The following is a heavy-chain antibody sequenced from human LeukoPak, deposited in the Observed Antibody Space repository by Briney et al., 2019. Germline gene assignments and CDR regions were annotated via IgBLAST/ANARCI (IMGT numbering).Heavy chain of an antibody. Sequence: PGGSLRLSCAASGFTFSSYSTNWVRQAPGKGLEWVSSISSSSSYIYYADSVKGRFTISRENAKNSLYLQMNSLRAEDTAVYYCARDSLPLWFGESFPFDYWGQGTLVSVSS. CDR3: ARDSLPLWFGESFPFDY. D-gene: IGHD3-10*01. J-gene: IGHJ4*02. CDR2: ISSSSSYI. CDR1: GFTFSSYS. V-gene: IGHV3-21*01.